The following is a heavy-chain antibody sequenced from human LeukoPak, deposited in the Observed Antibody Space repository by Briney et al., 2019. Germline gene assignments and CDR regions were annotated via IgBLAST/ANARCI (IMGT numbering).Heavy chain of an antibody. CDR2: ISAYNGNT. CDR3: ATATTPDCSGGSCYSLGY. D-gene: IGHD2-15*01. J-gene: IGHJ4*02. V-gene: IGHV1-18*04. CDR1: GYTFTSYY. Sequence: ASVKVSCKASGYTFTSYYMHWVRQAPGQGLEWMGWISAYNGNTNYAQKLQGRVTMTTDTSTSTAYMELRSLRSEDTAVYYCATATTPDCSGGSCYSLGYWGQGTLVTVSS.